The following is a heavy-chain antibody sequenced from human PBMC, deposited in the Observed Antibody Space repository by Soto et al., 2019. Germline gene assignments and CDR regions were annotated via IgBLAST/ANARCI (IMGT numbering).Heavy chain of an antibody. V-gene: IGHV5-51*01. Sequence: PGEALKISFIGVGYSFTSDWIALVLQIPGKGLDWMWIIYPGDSDTRYSPSVQGQVTISADKSITTVYLQRSSLKASDTAMYYCARGYCSTTICEPWFDPWGRGTLVTVSS. D-gene: IGHD2-15*01. CDR2: IYPGDSDT. CDR1: GYSFTSDW. CDR3: ARGYCSTTICEPWFDP. J-gene: IGHJ5*02.